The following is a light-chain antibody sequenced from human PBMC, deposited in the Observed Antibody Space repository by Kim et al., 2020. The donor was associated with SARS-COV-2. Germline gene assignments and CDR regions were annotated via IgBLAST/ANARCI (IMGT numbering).Light chain of an antibody. Sequence: DIVMTQSPDSLAVSLGERATINCKSSQSVLYSANNKNYLAWYQQKSGQPPKLLIYWASTRESGVPDRFSGSGSGTDFTLTISSLQAEDVAVYYCQHYYDPPYIFGQGTKLEI. V-gene: IGKV4-1*01. J-gene: IGKJ2*01. CDR2: WAS. CDR1: QSVLYSANNKNY. CDR3: QHYYDPPYI.